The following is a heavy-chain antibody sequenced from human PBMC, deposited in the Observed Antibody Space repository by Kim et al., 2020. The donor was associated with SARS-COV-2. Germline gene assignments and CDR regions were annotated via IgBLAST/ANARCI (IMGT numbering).Heavy chain of an antibody. V-gene: IGHV1-46*01. CDR2: INPSGGST. CDR3: ARDSLDSGSYLLFDY. CDR1: GYTFTSYY. Sequence: ASVKVSCKASGYTFTSYYMHWVRQAPGQGLEWMGIINPSGGSTSYAQKFQGRVTMTRDTSTSTVYMELSSLRSEDTAVYYCARDSLDSGSYLLFDYWGQGTLVTVSS. D-gene: IGHD1-26*01. J-gene: IGHJ4*02.